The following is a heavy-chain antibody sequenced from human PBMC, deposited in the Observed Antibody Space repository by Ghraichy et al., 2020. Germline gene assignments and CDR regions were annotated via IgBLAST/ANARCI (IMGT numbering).Heavy chain of an antibody. Sequence: GGSLRLSCAASGFTFSSYSMNWVRQAPGKGLEWVSYISSSSSTIYYGDSVKGRLTISRDNAKNSLYLQMNSLRAEDTAVYHCARGGYFYGMDVWGQGTTVTVSS. V-gene: IGHV3-48*01. J-gene: IGHJ6*02. CDR2: ISSSSSTI. CDR1: GFTFSSYS. CDR3: ARGGYFYGMDV.